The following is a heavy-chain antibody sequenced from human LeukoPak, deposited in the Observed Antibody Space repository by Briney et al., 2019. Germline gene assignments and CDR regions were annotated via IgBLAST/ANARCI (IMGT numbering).Heavy chain of an antibody. V-gene: IGHV3-21*01. J-gene: IGHJ4*02. D-gene: IGHD3-10*01. Sequence: GGSLRLSCAASGFTFSSYHRTWVRQAPGKGLEWVSSISSSSSNIYYADSVKGRFTISRDNAKNSLYLQMNSLRAEDTAVYYCARVEVGYWGQGTLVTVSS. CDR3: ARVEVGY. CDR1: GFTFSSYH. CDR2: ISSSSSNI.